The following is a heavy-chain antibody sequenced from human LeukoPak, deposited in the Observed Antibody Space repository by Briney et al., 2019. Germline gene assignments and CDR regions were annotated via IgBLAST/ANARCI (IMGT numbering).Heavy chain of an antibody. CDR3: ARDVYYDFLIASNWFDP. J-gene: IGHJ5*02. D-gene: IGHD3-9*01. CDR1: GYTFTDYY. V-gene: IGHV1-2*02. Sequence: ASVKVSCTASGYTFTDYYMHWVRPAAGQGLEWMGWINPNSGGTNYAQKFQCRVTMTRDTSISTAYMELSRLRSDDTAVYYCARDVYYDFLIASNWFDPWGQGTLVTVSS. CDR2: INPNSGGT.